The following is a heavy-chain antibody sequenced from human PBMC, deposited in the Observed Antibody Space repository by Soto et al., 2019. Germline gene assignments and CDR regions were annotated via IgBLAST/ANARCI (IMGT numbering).Heavy chain of an antibody. J-gene: IGHJ4*02. CDR2: IYPGDSDT. D-gene: IGHD3-9*01. V-gene: IGHV5-51*01. CDR1: GYSFTSYW. CDR3: ATSRQDILTGYSTAILDY. Sequence: PGESLKISCKGSGYSFTSYWIGWVRQMPGKGLEWMGIIYPGDSDTRYSPSFQGQVTISADKSISTAYLQWSSLKASDTAMYYCATSRQDILTGYSTAILDYWGQVTLVTVS.